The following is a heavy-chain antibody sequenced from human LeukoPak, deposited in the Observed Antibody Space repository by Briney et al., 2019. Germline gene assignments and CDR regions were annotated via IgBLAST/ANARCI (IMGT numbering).Heavy chain of an antibody. Sequence: GGSLRLSCAASGFTFSSYGMHWVRQAPGKGLEWVAVISYDGSNKYYADSVKGRFTISRDNSKNTLYLQMNSLRAEDTAVYYCAKDMSGGDCPDYWGQGTLVTVSS. CDR3: AKDMSGGDCPDY. CDR2: ISYDGSNK. V-gene: IGHV3-30*18. CDR1: GFTFSSYG. D-gene: IGHD2-21*02. J-gene: IGHJ4*02.